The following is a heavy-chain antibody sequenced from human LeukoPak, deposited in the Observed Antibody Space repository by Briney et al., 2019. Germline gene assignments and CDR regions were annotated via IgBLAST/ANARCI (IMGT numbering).Heavy chain of an antibody. Sequence: ASVKVSCKASGYTFSGYYMHWVRQAPGQGLEWMGRINPNSCGTNYAQKFQGRVTMTRDTSISTVYMELSRLRSDDTAVYYCARARTSGWYGESYYFDDWGQGSLVTVSS. CDR3: ARARTSGWYGESYYFDD. D-gene: IGHD6-19*01. V-gene: IGHV1-2*06. CDR2: INPNSCGT. CDR1: GYTFSGYY. J-gene: IGHJ4*02.